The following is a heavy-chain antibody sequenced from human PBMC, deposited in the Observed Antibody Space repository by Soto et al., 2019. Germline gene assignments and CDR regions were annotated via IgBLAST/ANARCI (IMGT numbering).Heavy chain of an antibody. CDR1: GGTFSSYA. V-gene: IGHV1-69*12. D-gene: IGHD6-13*01. CDR3: ALGASRCGYSSNGYSYGVDV. J-gene: IGHJ6*02. CDR2: IIPMFGTA. Sequence: QVQLVQSGAEVRKPGSSVKVSCKASGGTFSSYAVSWVRQAPGQGLEWMGGIIPMFGTANYAQKFRGRVTIIADDSTTPADMEMSSLASEDTAVYYCALGASRCGYSSNGYSYGVDVWGQGTTVTGS.